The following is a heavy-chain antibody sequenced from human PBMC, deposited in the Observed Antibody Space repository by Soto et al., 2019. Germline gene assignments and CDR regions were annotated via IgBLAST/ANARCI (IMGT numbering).Heavy chain of an antibody. J-gene: IGHJ4*02. CDR1: GGSTSSDNY. CDR3: AREGGESSDGLYYVDS. D-gene: IGHD3-16*01. Sequence: SETLALTCTVSGGSTSSDNYWSWIRQPPGKGLEWIGHIYYSGNTDYNPSLKSRLAISIDTSKNQFSLKLSSVTAADTAVYFCAREGGESSDGLYYVDSWGQGSLVTVSS. V-gene: IGHV4-30-4*01. CDR2: IYYSGNT.